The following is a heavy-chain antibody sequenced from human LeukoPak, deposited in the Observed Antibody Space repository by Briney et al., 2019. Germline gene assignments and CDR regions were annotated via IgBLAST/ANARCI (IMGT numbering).Heavy chain of an antibody. D-gene: IGHD5-12*01. Sequence: GRSLRLSCAASGFTFDDYAMHWVRQAPGKGLEWVSGISWNSGSIGYADSVKGRFTISRDNAKSSLYLQMNSLRAEDTALYYCAKDIMGYSGYGFDYWGQGTLVTVSS. CDR1: GFTFDDYA. CDR2: ISWNSGSI. CDR3: AKDIMGYSGYGFDY. J-gene: IGHJ4*02. V-gene: IGHV3-9*01.